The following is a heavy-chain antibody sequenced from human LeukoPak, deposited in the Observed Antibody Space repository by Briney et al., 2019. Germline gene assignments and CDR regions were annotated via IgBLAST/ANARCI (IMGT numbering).Heavy chain of an antibody. CDR1: GGSISSYY. Sequence: SETLSLTCTVSGGSISSYYRSWLRQPAGKGLEWIGRIYTSGSTNYNPALKSRVTMSVDTSKNQFSLKLSSVTAADTAVYYCARDPGIDDAFDIWGQGTMVTVSS. D-gene: IGHD3-10*01. CDR3: ARDPGIDDAFDI. CDR2: IYTSGST. V-gene: IGHV4-4*07. J-gene: IGHJ3*02.